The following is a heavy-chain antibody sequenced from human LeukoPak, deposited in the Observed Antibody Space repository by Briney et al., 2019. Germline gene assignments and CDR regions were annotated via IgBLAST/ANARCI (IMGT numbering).Heavy chain of an antibody. CDR2: MSSSGSSI. V-gene: IGHV3-48*03. J-gene: IGHJ4*02. CDR1: GFTFSNYE. CDR3: ARDAEGATAFFDY. Sequence: GGSLRLSCAASGFTFSNYEMNWVRQAPGKGLEGVSYMSSSGSSIHYAESVKGRFTISRDNAKNSLYLLLNSLRAEDTAVYYCARDAEGATAFFDYWGQGTLVTVSS.